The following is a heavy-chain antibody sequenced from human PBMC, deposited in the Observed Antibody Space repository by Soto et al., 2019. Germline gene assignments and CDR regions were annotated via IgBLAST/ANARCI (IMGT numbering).Heavy chain of an antibody. Sequence: TSETLSLTCTVSGASISSSYWSWIRQPPGKGLDWIAYMYYSGTTNYNPSLKSRVTISIDTSKNQFSLKLSSVTAADTAIFYCARRRCTGGNWFFDYWGQGTLVTVSP. V-gene: IGHV4-59*12. CDR1: GASISSSY. CDR3: ARRRCTGGNWFFDY. CDR2: MYYSGTT. D-gene: IGHD2-8*02. J-gene: IGHJ4*02.